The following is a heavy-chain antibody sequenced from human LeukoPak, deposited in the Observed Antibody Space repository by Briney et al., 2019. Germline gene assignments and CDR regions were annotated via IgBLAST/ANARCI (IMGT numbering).Heavy chain of an antibody. V-gene: IGHV3-23*01. D-gene: IGHD3-22*01. CDR1: GFTFSSYA. J-gene: IGHJ4*02. CDR3: AKGLDSSVGYFDY. CDR2: ISGSGGST. Sequence: GGSLRLSCAASGFTFSSYAMSWVRQAPGKGLEWVSAISGSGGSTYYADSMKGRFTISRDNSKNTLYLQMNSLRAEDTAVYYCAKGLDSSVGYFDYWGQGTLVTVSS.